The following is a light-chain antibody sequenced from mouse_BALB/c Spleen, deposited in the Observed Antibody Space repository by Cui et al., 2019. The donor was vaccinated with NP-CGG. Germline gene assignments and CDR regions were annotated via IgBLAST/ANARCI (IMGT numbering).Light chain of an antibody. Sequence: HAVVSQASAHTTPPGETVTLTCRSSTGAVTTSNYANWVQEKPDHLFTGLIGGTNNRAPGVPARFSGSLIGDKAALTITGAQTEDEAIYFCVLWYSNHWVFGGGTKLTVL. CDR2: GTN. V-gene: IGLV1*01. CDR1: TGAVTTSNY. CDR3: VLWYSNHWV. J-gene: IGLJ1*01.